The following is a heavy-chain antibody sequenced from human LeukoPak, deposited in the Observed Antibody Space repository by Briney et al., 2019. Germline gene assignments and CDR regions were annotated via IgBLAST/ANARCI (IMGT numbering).Heavy chain of an antibody. CDR2: IYYSGST. Sequence: PSETLSLTCTVSGGSISSYYWSWIRQHPGKGLEWIGYIYYSGSTYYNPSLKSRVTISVDTSKNQFSLKLSSVTAADTAVYYCASDHYYDSSGYAFDIWGQGTMVTVSS. V-gene: IGHV4-59*06. J-gene: IGHJ3*02. D-gene: IGHD3-22*01. CDR3: ASDHYYDSSGYAFDI. CDR1: GGSISSYY.